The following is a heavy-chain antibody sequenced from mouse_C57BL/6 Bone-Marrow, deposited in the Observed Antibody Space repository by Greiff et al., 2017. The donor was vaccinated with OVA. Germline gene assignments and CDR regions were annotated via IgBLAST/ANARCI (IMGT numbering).Heavy chain of an antibody. CDR2: IDPSDSYT. J-gene: IGHJ3*01. CDR3: ASLTGAFWFAY. D-gene: IGHD4-1*01. V-gene: IGHV1-59*01. CDR1: GYTFTSYW. Sequence: VQLQQPGAELVRPGTSVKLSCKASGYTFTSYWMHWVKQRPGQGLEWIGVIDPSDSYTNYNQKFKGKATLTVDTSSSTAYMQLSSLTSEDSAVEYCASLTGAFWFAYWGQGTLVTVSA.